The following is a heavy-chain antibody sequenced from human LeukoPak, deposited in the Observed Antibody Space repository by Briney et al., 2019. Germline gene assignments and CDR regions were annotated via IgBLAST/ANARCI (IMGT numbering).Heavy chain of an antibody. J-gene: IGHJ4*02. D-gene: IGHD5-18*01. CDR2: INSDGSST. Sequence: GGSLRLSCAASGFTFSNYWMHWVRQAPGKGLVWVSRINSDGSSTTYADSVKGQFTISRDNGQNTLYLQMNSLRAEDTAVYYCAREGRGYSYAFEYWGQGTLVTVSS. V-gene: IGHV3-74*01. CDR1: GFTFSNYW. CDR3: AREGRGYSYAFEY.